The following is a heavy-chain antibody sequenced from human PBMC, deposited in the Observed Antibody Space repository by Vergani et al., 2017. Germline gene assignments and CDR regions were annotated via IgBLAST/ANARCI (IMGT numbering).Heavy chain of an antibody. V-gene: IGHV3-23*01. J-gene: IGHJ4*02. Sequence: EVQLLESGGGLVQPGGSLRLTCAASEFTFSNYAMNWVRQAPGKGLEWVSGISGSGVSAYYTDSVKGRFTISRDNSKNMLFLQMNNLRTEDTAIYYCAKQYFVSGNYLFDYGGQGTLVTVSS. D-gene: IGHD3-10*01. CDR3: AKQYFVSGNYLFDY. CDR1: EFTFSNYA. CDR2: ISGSGVSA.